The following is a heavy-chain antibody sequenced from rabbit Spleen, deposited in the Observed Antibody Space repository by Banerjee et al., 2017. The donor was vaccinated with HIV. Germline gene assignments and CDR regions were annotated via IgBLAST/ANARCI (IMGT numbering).Heavy chain of an antibody. V-gene: IGHV1S45*01. J-gene: IGHJ4*01. D-gene: IGHD7-1*01. CDR1: GFSFSSSYW. CDR2: IYAGTGST. Sequence: QEQLEESGGDLVKPEGSLTLTCTASGFSFSSSYWICWVRQASGKGLEWIACIYAGTGSTYYASWAKGRFTISKTSSTTVTLKMTSLTAADTATYFCARALNNFGYTGVTNAGLWGPGTLVTVS. CDR3: ARALNNFGYTGVTNAGL.